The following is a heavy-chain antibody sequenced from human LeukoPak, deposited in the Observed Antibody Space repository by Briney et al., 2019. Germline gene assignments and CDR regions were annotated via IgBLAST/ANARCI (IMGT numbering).Heavy chain of an antibody. J-gene: IGHJ6*03. CDR3: AREGPGTTGTTTYYYYMDV. V-gene: IGHV1-2*02. CDR1: GYTFTGYY. Sequence: GASVKVSCKASGYTFTGYYMHWVRQAPGQGLEWMGWINPNSGGTNYAQKFQGRVTMTRDTSISTAYMELSRLRSDDTAVYYCAREGPGTTGTTTYYYYMDVWGKGTTVTVSS. D-gene: IGHD1-1*01. CDR2: INPNSGGT.